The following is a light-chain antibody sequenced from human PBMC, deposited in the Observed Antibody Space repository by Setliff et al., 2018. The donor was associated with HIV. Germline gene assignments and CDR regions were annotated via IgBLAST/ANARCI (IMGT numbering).Light chain of an antibody. CDR1: SSDVGGYNY. Sequence: ALTQPASVSGSPGQSITISCTGTSSDVGGYNYVSWYQLHPGKAPKLMIFDVSEQPSGVSNRFSGSKSGNTASLTISGLQAEDEANYYCLSHTSRSTYVFGTGTKVTVL. CDR2: DVS. V-gene: IGLV2-14*03. J-gene: IGLJ1*01. CDR3: LSHTSRSTYV.